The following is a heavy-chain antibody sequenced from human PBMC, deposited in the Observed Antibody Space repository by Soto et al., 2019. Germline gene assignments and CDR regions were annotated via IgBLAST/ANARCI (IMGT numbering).Heavy chain of an antibody. V-gene: IGHV1-18*01. Sequence: ASVKVSCKASGYTFASYGISWVRQAPGQGLEWMGWISAYNGNTNYAQKLQGRVTMTTDTSTSTAYMELRSLRSDDTAVYYCARGVAKIVVAPGNAFFDPWGQGTLVTVSS. CDR2: ISAYNGNT. D-gene: IGHD3-22*01. CDR1: GYTFASYG. CDR3: ARGVAKIVVAPGNAFFDP. J-gene: IGHJ5*02.